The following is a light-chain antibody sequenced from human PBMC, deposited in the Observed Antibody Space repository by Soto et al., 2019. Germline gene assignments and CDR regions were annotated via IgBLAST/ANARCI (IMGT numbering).Light chain of an antibody. CDR3: QQYNAWPSMYT. J-gene: IGKJ2*01. Sequence: EIVMTQSPATLSVSPGERATLSCRASQSFDSNLAWYQQKPGQAPRLLIYGASTRATGVPARFSGSGSGTEFTLTNSSLQSEDFAVYYWQQYNAWPSMYTFGQGTKLEMK. V-gene: IGKV3-15*01. CDR2: GAS. CDR1: QSFDSN.